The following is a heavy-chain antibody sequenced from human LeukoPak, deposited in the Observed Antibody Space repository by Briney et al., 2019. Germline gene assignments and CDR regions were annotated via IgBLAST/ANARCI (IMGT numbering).Heavy chain of an antibody. CDR2: IFYNGNIHSANT. CDR3: ARQGGYGMDY. CDR1: GDSISSSSYY. V-gene: IGHV4-39*01. Sequence: SETLSLTCAVSGDSISSSSYYWGWVRQPPGKGLEWLATIFYNGNIHSANTYYNPSLESLLTISVDPSKNQFSLRLTSVTAPDTAVFYCARQGGYGMDYWGQGTLVTVSS. D-gene: IGHD5-12*01. J-gene: IGHJ4*02.